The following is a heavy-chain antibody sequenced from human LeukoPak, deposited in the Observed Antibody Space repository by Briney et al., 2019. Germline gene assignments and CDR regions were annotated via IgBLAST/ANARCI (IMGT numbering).Heavy chain of an antibody. J-gene: IGHJ4*02. CDR3: AKDQTYSSSWYDY. Sequence: GGSLRLSCAASGFTFSSYGMHWVRQAPGKGLEWVAFIRYDGSNKYYADSVKGRFTISRDNSKNTLYLQMNSLRAEDTAVYYCAKDQTYSSSWYDYWGQGTLVTVSS. CDR2: IRYDGSNK. D-gene: IGHD6-13*01. V-gene: IGHV3-30*02. CDR1: GFTFSSYG.